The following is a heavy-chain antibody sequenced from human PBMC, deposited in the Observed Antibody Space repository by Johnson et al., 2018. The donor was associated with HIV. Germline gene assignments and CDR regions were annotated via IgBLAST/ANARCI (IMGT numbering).Heavy chain of an antibody. CDR3: ARGRYDSSGPGGAFDI. V-gene: IGHV3-30*04. Sequence: QVQLVESGGGVVQPGRSLRLSCAASGFTFSSYAMHWVRQAPGKGLEWVAVISYDGSNKYYADFVKGRFTISRDNSKNPLYLQINSLRAEDTAVYYCARGRYDSSGPGGAFDIWGQGTMVTVSS. CDR1: GFTFSSYA. CDR2: ISYDGSNK. D-gene: IGHD3-22*01. J-gene: IGHJ3*02.